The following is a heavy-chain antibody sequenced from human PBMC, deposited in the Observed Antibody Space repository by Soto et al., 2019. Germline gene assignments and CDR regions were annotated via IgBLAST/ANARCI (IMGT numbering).Heavy chain of an antibody. CDR2: ISAYNGNT. Sequence: GASVKVSCKASGYTFTSYGISWVRQAPGQGLEWMGWISAYNGNTNYAQKLQGRVTMTTDTSTSTAYMELRSLRSDDTAVYYCARYNGYCGGDCYSPRTYYYYGMDVWGQGTTVTVSS. CDR3: ARYNGYCGGDCYSPRTYYYYGMDV. CDR1: GYTFTSYG. V-gene: IGHV1-18*04. D-gene: IGHD2-21*02. J-gene: IGHJ6*02.